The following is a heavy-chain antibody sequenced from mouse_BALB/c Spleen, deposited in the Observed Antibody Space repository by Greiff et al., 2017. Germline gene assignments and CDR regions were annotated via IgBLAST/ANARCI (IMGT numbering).Heavy chain of an antibody. V-gene: IGHV1S56*01. D-gene: IGHD2-3*01. Sequence: QVQLQQSGPELVKPGASVKMSCKASGYTFTSYYIHWVKQRPGQGLEWIGWIYPGDGSTKYNEKFKGKTTLTADKSSSTAYMLLSSLTSEDSAIYFCARDSPYDGSAWFAYWGQGTLVTVSA. CDR3: ARDSPYDGSAWFAY. CDR2: IYPGDGST. CDR1: GYTFTSYY. J-gene: IGHJ3*01.